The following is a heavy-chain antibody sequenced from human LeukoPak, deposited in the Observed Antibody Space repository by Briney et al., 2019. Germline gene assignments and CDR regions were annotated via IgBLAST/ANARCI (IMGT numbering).Heavy chain of an antibody. CDR3: ARDESEYAVAGTSFDY. CDR1: GFTLSDYY. D-gene: IGHD6-19*01. V-gene: IGHV3-11*01. J-gene: IGHJ4*02. CDR2: ISSSGSTI. Sequence: GGSLRLSCAASGFTLSDYYMSWIRQAPGKGLEWVSYISSSGSTIYYADSVKGRFTISRDNAKNSLYLQMNSLRAEDTAVYYCARDESEYAVAGTSFDYWGQGTLVTVSS.